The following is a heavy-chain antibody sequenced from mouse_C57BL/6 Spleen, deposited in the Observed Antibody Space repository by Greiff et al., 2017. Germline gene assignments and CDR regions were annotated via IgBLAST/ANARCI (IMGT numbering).Heavy chain of an antibody. V-gene: IGHV1-15*01. CDR1: GYTFTDYE. CDR3: TRDRGDYCDY. J-gene: IGHJ2*01. Sequence: QVQLQQSGAELVRPGASVTLSCKASGYTFTDYEMHWVKQTPVHGLEWIGAIDPETGGTAYNQKFKGKAILTADKSSSTAYMELRSLTSEDSAVYYYTRDRGDYCDYGGQGTTLTVST. CDR2: IDPETGGT. D-gene: IGHD3-2*01.